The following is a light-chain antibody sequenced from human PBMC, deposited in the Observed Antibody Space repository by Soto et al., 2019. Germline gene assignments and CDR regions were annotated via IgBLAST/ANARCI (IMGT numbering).Light chain of an antibody. CDR3: QQYNNFFLYT. CDR1: QSVSSN. V-gene: IGKV3-15*01. Sequence: EIVMTQSPATLSVSPGERATLSCRASQSVSSNLAWYQQKPGQAPRLLIYGASTRATGIPARFSGSGSGTEFTLTISSLQSEDFAGYYCQQYNNFFLYTFGQGTKLEIK. CDR2: GAS. J-gene: IGKJ2*01.